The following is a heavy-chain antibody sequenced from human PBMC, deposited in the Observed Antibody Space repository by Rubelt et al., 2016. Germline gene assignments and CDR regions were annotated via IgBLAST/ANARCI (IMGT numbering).Heavy chain of an antibody. CDR1: GYTFSTYG. Sequence: QVQLVQSGAEVKKPGASVKVSCKASGYTFSTYGISWVRQAPGQGLEWMGWIRAYNGNTDYAQRVQGRGTSTTETSTSTAYMELRSLRSDDTAVYYCALLWFGELFRRDYWGQGTLVTVSS. J-gene: IGHJ4*02. V-gene: IGHV1-18*04. CDR3: ALLWFGELFRRDY. CDR2: IRAYNGNT. D-gene: IGHD3-10*01.